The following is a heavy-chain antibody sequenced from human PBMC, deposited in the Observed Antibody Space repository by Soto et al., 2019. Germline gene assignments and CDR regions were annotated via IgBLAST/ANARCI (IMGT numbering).Heavy chain of an antibody. J-gene: IGHJ5*02. CDR2: IYHTGTT. CDR3: ARGINYYDSSGDSWFDP. V-gene: IGHV4-30-2*01. D-gene: IGHD3-22*01. CDR1: GGSISSGDYS. Sequence: SDTLSLTCTVSGGSISSGDYSWTWIRQPPGKGLEWIGYIYHTGTTYYNMSLKSRVTISVDRSENQFSLKLSSVTAADTAVYYCARGINYYDSSGDSWFDPWGQGTLVTVS.